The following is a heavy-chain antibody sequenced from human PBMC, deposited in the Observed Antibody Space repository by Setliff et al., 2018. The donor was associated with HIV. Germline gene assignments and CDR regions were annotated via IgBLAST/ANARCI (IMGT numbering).Heavy chain of an antibody. CDR1: GDTFSNSL. CDR2: IIPLFGTA. J-gene: IGHJ4*02. CDR3: ASGSGYCRNGVCYIGVHKNPDKYYSDY. Sequence: ASVKVSCKASGDTFSNSLVTWVRQAPGQGLEWMGGIIPLFGTANYAQKFQGRVTITTDELMTTAYMELSSLRSEDTAVYYCASGSGYCRNGVCYIGVHKNPDKYYSDYWGQGTLVTVSS. D-gene: IGHD2-8*01. V-gene: IGHV1-69*05.